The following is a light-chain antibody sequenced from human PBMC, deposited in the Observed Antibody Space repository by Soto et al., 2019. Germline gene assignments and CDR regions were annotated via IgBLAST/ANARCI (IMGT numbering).Light chain of an antibody. CDR3: GSWDSSMSAYV. Sequence: QSVRTQPRSVSAAPGQKVTISCSGSSSNIRGNSVSWYQQLPGTAPKLLIYDDNKRPSGIPDRFSGSKSGASATLGITGFQTGDEADYYCGSWDSSMSAYVFGTGTKVTVL. CDR2: DDN. V-gene: IGLV1-51*01. CDR1: SSNIRGNS. J-gene: IGLJ1*01.